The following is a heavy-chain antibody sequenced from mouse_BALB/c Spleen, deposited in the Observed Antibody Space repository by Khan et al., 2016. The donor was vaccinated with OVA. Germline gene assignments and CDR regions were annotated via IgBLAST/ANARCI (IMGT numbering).Heavy chain of an antibody. CDR2: ISSDGDYT. CDR1: GFTFSTYA. Sequence: EVELVESGGGLAKPGGSLKLSCAASGFTFSTYAMSWVRQTPEKRLEWVATISSDGDYTYYPDNVTGRFTISRDNAKNILYLQMSSLRSEDTAMYYCARSAYGNFAYWGQGTLVTVSA. V-gene: IGHV5-9-3*01. CDR3: ARSAYGNFAY. D-gene: IGHD2-1*01. J-gene: IGHJ3*01.